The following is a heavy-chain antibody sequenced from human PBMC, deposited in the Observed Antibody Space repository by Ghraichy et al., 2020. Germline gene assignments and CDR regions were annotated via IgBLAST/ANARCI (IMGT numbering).Heavy chain of an antibody. D-gene: IGHD3-9*01. V-gene: IGHV4-34*01. Sequence: SETLSLTCAVYGGSFSGYYWSWIRQPPGKGLEWIGEINHSGSTNYNPSLKSRVTISVDTSKNQFSLKLSSVTAADTAVYYCAREAPIFDWLLRFPKLDYWGQGTLVTVSS. CDR2: INHSGST. CDR1: GGSFSGYY. CDR3: AREAPIFDWLLRFPKLDY. J-gene: IGHJ4*02.